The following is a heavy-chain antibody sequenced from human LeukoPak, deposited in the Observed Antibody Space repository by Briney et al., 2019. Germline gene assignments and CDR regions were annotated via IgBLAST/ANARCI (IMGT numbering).Heavy chain of an antibody. J-gene: IGHJ4*02. D-gene: IGHD3-10*01. Sequence: NPSETLFLTCTVSGGSISSYYWSWIRQPPGKGLEWIGYIYYSGSTNYNPSLKSRVTISVDTAKNQFSLKLSSVTAADTAVYYCARQPSYLWFSYYFDYWGQGTLVTVSS. CDR2: IYYSGST. CDR3: ARQPSYLWFSYYFDY. V-gene: IGHV4-59*08. CDR1: GGSISSYY.